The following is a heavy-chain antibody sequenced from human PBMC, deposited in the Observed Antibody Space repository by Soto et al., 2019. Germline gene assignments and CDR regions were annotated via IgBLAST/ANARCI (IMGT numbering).Heavy chain of an antibody. CDR3: ARDWEFGF. Sequence: QVQLVQSGAEVKKPGASGKVSCKASGYTFSSYYMHWVRQAPGQGLEWMGVINPSGDSTTYAQKFQGRVTMTKDTSTSTLYMELSSLRSEDTAVYYCARDWEFGFWGQGTLVTVSS. D-gene: IGHD3-10*01. CDR1: GYTFSSYY. J-gene: IGHJ4*02. V-gene: IGHV1-46*01. CDR2: INPSGDST.